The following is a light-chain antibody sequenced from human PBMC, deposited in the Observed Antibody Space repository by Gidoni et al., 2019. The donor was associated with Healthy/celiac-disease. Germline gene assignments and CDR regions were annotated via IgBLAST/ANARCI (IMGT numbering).Light chain of an antibody. CDR1: QSVSSY. CDR2: DAS. J-gene: IGKJ2*01. CDR3: QQRSNWPRT. Sequence: EIVLTQSPATLSLSPGERATLSCRASQSVSSYLAWYQQKPDQAPRLLIYDASNRATGIPARFSGSGSGTDFTLTISSLEPEDFAVYYCQQRSNWPRTFGQXTKLEIK. V-gene: IGKV3-11*01.